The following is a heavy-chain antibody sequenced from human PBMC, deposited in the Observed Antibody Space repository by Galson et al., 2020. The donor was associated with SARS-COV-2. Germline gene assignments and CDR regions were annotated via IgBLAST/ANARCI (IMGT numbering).Heavy chain of an antibody. D-gene: IGHD2-21*02. CDR3: AREENFFLVVTATRMCYFDY. V-gene: IGHV4-34*01. Sequence: SETLSSTSAVLVGPLGGSYGAGIGQPPGRGWGGLGEINLGGGPNTTRSPKGRVTIQVDTSKNHFSLRLSSVTAAETAVYYCAREENFFLVVTATRMCYFDYWGRGTLATVSS. CDR2: INLGGGP. J-gene: IGHJ4*02. CDR1: VGPLGGSY.